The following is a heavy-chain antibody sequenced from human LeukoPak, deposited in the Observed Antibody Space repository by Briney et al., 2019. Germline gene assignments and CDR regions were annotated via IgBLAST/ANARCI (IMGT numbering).Heavy chain of an antibody. V-gene: IGHV3-30*03. CDR3: AREDGAAFDY. CDR2: ISYDGGNK. Sequence: GGSLRLSCVASGFTFGKYWMSWVRQAPGKGLEWVAIISYDGGNKYYADSVKGRFTISRDNSKNTLYLQMNSLRAEDTAVYYCAREDGAAFDYWGQGTLVTVSS. J-gene: IGHJ4*02. CDR1: GFTFGKYW. D-gene: IGHD4-17*01.